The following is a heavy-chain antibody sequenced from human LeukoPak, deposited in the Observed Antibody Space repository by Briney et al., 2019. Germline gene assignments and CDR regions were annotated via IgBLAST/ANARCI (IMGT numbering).Heavy chain of an antibody. CDR1: GGSFSGYY. V-gene: IGHV4-34*01. J-gene: IGHJ4*02. CDR3: ARRSSDDSSGYYSNFDY. D-gene: IGHD3-22*01. Sequence: SETLSLTCAVYGGSFSGYYWSWIRQPPGKGLEWIGEINHSGSTNYNPSLKSRVTISVDTSKNQFSLKLSSVTAADTAVYYCARRSSDDSSGYYSNFDYWGQGTLVTVSS. CDR2: INHSGST.